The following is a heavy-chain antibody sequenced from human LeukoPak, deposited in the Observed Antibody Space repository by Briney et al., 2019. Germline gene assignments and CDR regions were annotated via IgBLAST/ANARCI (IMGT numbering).Heavy chain of an antibody. J-gene: IGHJ4*02. CDR3: ARDENYDSSGYFPY. V-gene: IGHV3-30-3*01. CDR1: GFTFSSYA. D-gene: IGHD3-22*01. Sequence: GRSLRLSCAASGFTFSSYARHWVRQAPGKGLEWVAVISYDGSNKYYADSVKGRFTISRDNSKNTLYLQMNSLRAEDTAVYYCARDENYDSSGYFPYWGQGTLVTVSS. CDR2: ISYDGSNK.